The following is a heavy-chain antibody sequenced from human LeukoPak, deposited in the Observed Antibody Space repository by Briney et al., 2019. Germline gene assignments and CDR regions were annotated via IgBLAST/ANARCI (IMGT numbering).Heavy chain of an antibody. CDR1: GYTFTSYD. J-gene: IGHJ4*02. D-gene: IGHD5-12*01. CDR2: MNPNSGNT. Sequence: ASVKVSCKASGYTFTSYDINWVRQATGQGLECMGWMNPNSGNTGYAQKFQGRVTMTRNTSISTAYMELRSLRSEDTAVYYCARGGYSGYDYGLSLDYWGQGTLVTVSS. V-gene: IGHV1-8*01. CDR3: ARGGYSGYDYGLSLDY.